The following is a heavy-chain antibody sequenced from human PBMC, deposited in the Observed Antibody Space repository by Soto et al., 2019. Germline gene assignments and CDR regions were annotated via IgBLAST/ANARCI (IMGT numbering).Heavy chain of an antibody. CDR3: ARSNTNYYYYMDV. Sequence: GASVAVSCEDSGYTFTGCYRHWVRQAPGQGLEWMGWINPNSGGTNYAQKFQGWVTMTRDTSISTAYMELSRLRSDDTAVYYCARSNTNYYYYMDVWGKGTTVTVSS. CDR2: INPNSGGT. CDR1: GYTFTGCY. V-gene: IGHV1-2*04. J-gene: IGHJ6*03.